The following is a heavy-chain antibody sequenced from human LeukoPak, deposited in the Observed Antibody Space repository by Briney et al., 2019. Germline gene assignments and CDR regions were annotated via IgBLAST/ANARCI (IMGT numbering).Heavy chain of an antibody. Sequence: SETLSLTCAVYGGSFSGYYWSWIRQPPGKGLEWIGEINHSGSTNYNPSLKSRVTISVDTSKNQFSLKLSSVTAADTAVYYCARGGNSITIFGVVIIPWYFDCWGQGTLVTVSS. V-gene: IGHV4-34*01. CDR1: GGSFSGYY. J-gene: IGHJ4*02. CDR2: INHSGST. D-gene: IGHD3-3*01. CDR3: ARGGNSITIFGVVIIPWYFDC.